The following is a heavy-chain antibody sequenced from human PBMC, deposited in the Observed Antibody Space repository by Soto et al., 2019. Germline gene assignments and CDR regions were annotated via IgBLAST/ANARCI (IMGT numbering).Heavy chain of an antibody. J-gene: IGHJ4*02. Sequence: QVQLVQSGAEVKKPGASVKVSCKASGYTFTGHHIHWVRQAPGQGLEWMGWINPNTGGTNFAQKLQGRVTMTGDTSMSTAQMEVSRLRSDDRPVYYCAISRYCSGGDCTTQSLYYFDYWGQGTLVTVSS. V-gene: IGHV1-2*02. D-gene: IGHD2-15*01. CDR3: AISRYCSGGDCTTQSLYYFDY. CDR2: INPNTGGT. CDR1: GYTFTGHH.